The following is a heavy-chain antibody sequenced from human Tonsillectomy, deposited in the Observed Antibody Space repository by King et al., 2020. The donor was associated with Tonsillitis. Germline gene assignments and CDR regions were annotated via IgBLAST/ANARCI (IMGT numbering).Heavy chain of an antibody. D-gene: IGHD4-11*01. CDR3: ASAPPYTHYFDF. V-gene: IGHV1-2*02. CDR2: IHPNTVDT. J-gene: IGHJ4*02. CDR1: GYTVSGYY. Sequence: VQLVESGAEVKKPGASVKVSCKTSGYTVSGYYFHWVRQAPGQGLEWMCWIHPNTVDTSYAQKFQGRVTLTKDTSITTVYMDLTGLKSDDTAVYYCASAPPYTHYFDFWGQGTLVTVAS.